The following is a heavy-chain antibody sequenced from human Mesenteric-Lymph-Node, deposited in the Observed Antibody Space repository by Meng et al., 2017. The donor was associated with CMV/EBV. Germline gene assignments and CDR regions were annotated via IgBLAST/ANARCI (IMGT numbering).Heavy chain of an antibody. V-gene: IGHV6-1*01. D-gene: IGHD2-8*02. CDR2: TYYSSQWYS. J-gene: IGHJ4*02. Sequence: VSSNSAAWNWIRQSPSRGLEWLGRTYYSSQWYSDYAVAVKSRITINPETSKNQVSLQLNSVTPEDTAVYYCVGAYYTETTCWHFHNWGQGTLVTVSS. CDR3: VGAYYTETTCWHFHN. CDR1: VSSNSAA.